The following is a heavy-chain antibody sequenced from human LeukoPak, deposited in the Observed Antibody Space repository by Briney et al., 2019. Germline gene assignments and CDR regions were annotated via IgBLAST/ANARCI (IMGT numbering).Heavy chain of an antibody. V-gene: IGHV3-7*01. Sequence: GGSLRLSCEASGITFSNYWMSWVRQAPGKGLEWVASINRDASVKYYLDSVKGRFTISRENAENSLYLQMNSLRVEDTAVYHCASHPGRSAPVCWGQGTLVTVSS. J-gene: IGHJ4*02. CDR2: INRDASVK. CDR1: GITFSNYW. D-gene: IGHD3-10*01. CDR3: ASHPGRSAPVC.